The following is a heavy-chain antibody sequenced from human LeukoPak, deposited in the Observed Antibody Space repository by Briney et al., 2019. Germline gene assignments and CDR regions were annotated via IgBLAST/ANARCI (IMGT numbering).Heavy chain of an antibody. V-gene: IGHV3-48*03. Sequence: GGSLRHSCAASGFTFSSYEMNWVRQAPGKGLEWVSYISSSGSTIYYADSVKGRFTISRDNAKNSLYLQMNSLRAEDTAVYYCARAYYYDSSGYYSHIYYYYGMDVWGQGTTVTVSS. CDR1: GFTFSSYE. CDR3: ARAYYYDSSGYYSHIYYYYGMDV. CDR2: ISSSGSTI. D-gene: IGHD3-22*01. J-gene: IGHJ6*02.